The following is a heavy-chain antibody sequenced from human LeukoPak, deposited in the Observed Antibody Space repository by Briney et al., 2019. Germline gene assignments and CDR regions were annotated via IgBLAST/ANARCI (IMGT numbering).Heavy chain of an antibody. CDR2: ISSSSSYI. D-gene: IGHD6-13*01. Sequence: GGSLRLSCAASGFTFSSYSMNWVRHAPGKGLEWVSSISSSSSYIDYADSVKGRFTISRDNAKNSLYLQMNSLRAEDTAVYYCARDRYSSSWYELLAFDIWGQGTMVTVSS. CDR1: GFTFSSYS. V-gene: IGHV3-21*01. J-gene: IGHJ3*02. CDR3: ARDRYSSSWYELLAFDI.